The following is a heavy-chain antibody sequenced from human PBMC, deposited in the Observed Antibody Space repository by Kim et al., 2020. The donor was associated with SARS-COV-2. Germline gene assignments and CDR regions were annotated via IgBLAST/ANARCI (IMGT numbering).Heavy chain of an antibody. CDR1: GFTFNDYC. CDR3: ATMLYAYDDV. V-gene: IGHV3-7*01. J-gene: IGHJ3*01. D-gene: IGHD2-8*01. Sequence: GGSLRLSCAASGFTFNDYCMNWVRQAPGKGLEWVACINDSGRAKYYLDSIKGRFTISRENGKNSLYLEMNNLRDEDTAVYCCATMLYAYDDVW. CDR2: INDSGRAK.